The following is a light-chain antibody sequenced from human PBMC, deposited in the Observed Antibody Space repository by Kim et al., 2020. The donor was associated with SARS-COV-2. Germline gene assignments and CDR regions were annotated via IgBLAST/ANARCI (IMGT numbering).Light chain of an antibody. CDR1: QSVSSN. V-gene: IGKV3-15*01. Sequence: VMTQSPATLSVSPGERVTLSCRASQSVSSNLAWYQQKPGQAPRLLISDAINRATGVPARIRGGGSGTEFTLTISGLQSEDSAVYYCQQYSDWRLITFGQGTQLDIK. J-gene: IGKJ5*01. CDR2: DAI. CDR3: QQYSDWRLIT.